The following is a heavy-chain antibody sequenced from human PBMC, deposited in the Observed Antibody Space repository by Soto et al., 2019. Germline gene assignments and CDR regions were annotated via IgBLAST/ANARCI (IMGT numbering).Heavy chain of an antibody. CDR2: IYHSGST. CDR3: ARGPIVVVVAAMGRGWFDP. J-gene: IGHJ5*02. Sequence: PSETLSLTCTVSSDSISNYYCSWFRQPPGKGLEWIGEIYHSGSTNYNPSLKSRVTISADTSKNQFSLKLSSVTAADTAVYYCARGPIVVVVAAMGRGWFDPWGQGTLLTVSS. CDR1: SDSISNYY. D-gene: IGHD2-15*01. V-gene: IGHV4-34*01.